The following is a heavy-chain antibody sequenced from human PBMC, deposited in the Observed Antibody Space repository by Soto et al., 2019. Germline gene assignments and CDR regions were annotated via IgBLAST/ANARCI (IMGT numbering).Heavy chain of an antibody. D-gene: IGHD5-18*01. V-gene: IGHV3-33*01. Sequence: GGSLRLSCAASGFTFSSYGMHWVRQAPGKGLEWVAVIWYDGSNKYYADSVKGRFTISRDNSKNTLYLQMNSLRAEDTAVYYCARDIGYRYGWYYYYGMDVWGQGTTVTVSS. CDR1: GFTFSSYG. J-gene: IGHJ6*01. CDR3: ARDIGYRYGWYYYYGMDV. CDR2: IWYDGSNK.